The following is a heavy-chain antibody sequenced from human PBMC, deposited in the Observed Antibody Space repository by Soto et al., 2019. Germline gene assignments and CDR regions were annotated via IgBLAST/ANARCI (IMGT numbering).Heavy chain of an antibody. Sequence: PGESLKISCKGSGYSFTSYWIGWVRQMPGKGLEWMGIIYPGDSDTRYSPSFQGQVTISADKSISTAYLQWSSLKASDTAMYYCASQGEHSSGWIPLDYWGQGTLVTVSS. CDR2: IYPGDSDT. CDR1: GYSFTSYW. V-gene: IGHV5-51*01. D-gene: IGHD6-19*01. J-gene: IGHJ4*02. CDR3: ASQGEHSSGWIPLDY.